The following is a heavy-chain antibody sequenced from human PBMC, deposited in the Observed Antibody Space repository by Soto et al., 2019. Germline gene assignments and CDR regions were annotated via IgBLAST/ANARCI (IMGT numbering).Heavy chain of an antibody. Sequence: PSETLSLTCTVSGGSISSSSYYWGWIRQPPGKGLEWIGSIYYSGSTYYNPSLKSRVTISVDTSKNQFSLKLSSVTAADTAVYYCKMATIAGDYYYYGMDVWGQGTTVTVSS. J-gene: IGHJ6*02. CDR2: IYYSGST. V-gene: IGHV4-39*03. D-gene: IGHD5-12*01. CDR3: KMATIAGDYYYYGMDV. CDR1: GGSISSSSYY.